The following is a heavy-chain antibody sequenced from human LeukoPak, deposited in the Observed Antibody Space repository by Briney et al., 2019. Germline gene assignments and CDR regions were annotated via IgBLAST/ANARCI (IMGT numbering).Heavy chain of an antibody. Sequence: ASVKVSCKASGYTFTDYQVYWVRQAPGQGLEWMGWIDPNNGGAHYAQEFQGRVTMTRDTSISTAYMELSRLGSDDTAVYYCARLYYGGKGSFDYWGQGTLVTVSS. J-gene: IGHJ4*02. V-gene: IGHV1-2*02. D-gene: IGHD4-23*01. CDR2: IDPNNGGA. CDR1: GYTFTDYQ. CDR3: ARLYYGGKGSFDY.